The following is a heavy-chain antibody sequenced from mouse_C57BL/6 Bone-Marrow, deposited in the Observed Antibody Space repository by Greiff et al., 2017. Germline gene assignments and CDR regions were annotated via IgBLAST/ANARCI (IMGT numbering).Heavy chain of an antibody. CDR1: GYTFTSYW. CDR3: ARWRYDYYGFAY. CDR2: IDPTSGGT. Sequence: QVQLQQPGAELVKPGASVKLSCKASGYTFTSYWMPWVKHRPGRGLEWIGRIDPTSGGTKYNEKFKSKATLTVDKPSSTAYMQLSSLTFYDSAVYYWARWRYDYYGFAYWGQGTLVTVSA. J-gene: IGHJ3*01. V-gene: IGHV1-72*01. D-gene: IGHD1-1*01.